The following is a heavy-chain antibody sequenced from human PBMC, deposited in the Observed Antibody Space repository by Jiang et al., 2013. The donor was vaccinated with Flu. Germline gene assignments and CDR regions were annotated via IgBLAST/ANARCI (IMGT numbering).Heavy chain of an antibody. CDR3: ARVGDPRYRLVTFFDY. D-gene: IGHD3-16*01. V-gene: IGHV3-33*01. CDR1: GFTFSSYG. J-gene: IGHJ4*02. CDR2: IWYDGSNK. Sequence: QLLESGGGVVQPGRSLRLSCAASGFTFSSYGMHWVRQAPGKGLEWVAVIWYDGSNKYYADSVKGRFTISRDNSKNTLYLQMNSLRAEDTAVYYCARVGDPRYRLVTFFDYWGQGTLVTVSS.